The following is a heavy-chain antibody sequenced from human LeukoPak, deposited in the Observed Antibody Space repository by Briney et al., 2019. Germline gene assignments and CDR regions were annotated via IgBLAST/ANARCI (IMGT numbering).Heavy chain of an antibody. CDR3: AIDLTSGFDY. CDR2: IYYSGST. V-gene: IGHV4-39*01. Sequence: MASETLSLTCTVSGGSISSSSYYWGWIRQPPGEGLEWIGSIYYSGSTYYNPSLKSRVTISVDTSKNQFSLKLSSVTAADTAVYYCAIDLTSGFDYWGQGTLVTVSS. CDR1: GGSISSSSYY. J-gene: IGHJ4*02. D-gene: IGHD3-10*01.